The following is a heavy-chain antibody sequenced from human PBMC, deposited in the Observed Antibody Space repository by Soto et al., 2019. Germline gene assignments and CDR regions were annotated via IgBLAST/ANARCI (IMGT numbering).Heavy chain of an antibody. J-gene: IGHJ4*02. CDR3: AREKDGNPRDFYFDS. Sequence: QVQRVQSGAEVKKPGASVKVSCKAPGYTFSGYYIHWVRQAPGQGLEWMAWINPNNGGTNFAQKFQGRVTLTRDTSISTDSMELSRLRYDDTAIYYCAREKDGNPRDFYFDSWGQGTVVTVSS. CDR2: INPNNGGT. CDR1: GYTFSGYY. V-gene: IGHV1-2*02. D-gene: IGHD1-1*01.